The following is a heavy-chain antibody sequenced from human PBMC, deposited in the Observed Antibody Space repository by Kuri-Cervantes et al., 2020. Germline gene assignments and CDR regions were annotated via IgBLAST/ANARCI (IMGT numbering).Heavy chain of an antibody. D-gene: IGHD5-12*01. V-gene: IGHV1-2*04. CDR2: INPNSGGT. CDR3: ARVGGGYDTMLGGNYYGMDV. CDR1: GYTFTDYY. J-gene: IGHJ6*02. Sequence: ASVKVFCKASGYTFTDYYMHWVRQAPGQGLEWMGWINPNSGGTNYAQKFQGWVTMTRDTSISTAYMELSRLRSDDTAVYYCARVGGGYDTMLGGNYYGMDVWGQGTTVTVSS.